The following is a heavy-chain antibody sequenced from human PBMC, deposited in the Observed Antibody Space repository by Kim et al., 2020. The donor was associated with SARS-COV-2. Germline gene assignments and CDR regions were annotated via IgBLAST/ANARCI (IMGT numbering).Heavy chain of an antibody. J-gene: IGHJ6*02. CDR3: AREVVVPDAGKPLNTNYYYYYGMDV. CDR2: INPNSGGT. D-gene: IGHD2-2*01. Sequence: ASVKVSCKASGYTFTGYYMHWVRQAPGQGLEWMGWINPNSGGTNYAQKFQGWVTMTRDTSISTAYMELSRLRSDDTAVYYCAREVVVPDAGKPLNTNYYYYYGMDVWGQGTTVTVAS. V-gene: IGHV1-2*04. CDR1: GYTFTGYY.